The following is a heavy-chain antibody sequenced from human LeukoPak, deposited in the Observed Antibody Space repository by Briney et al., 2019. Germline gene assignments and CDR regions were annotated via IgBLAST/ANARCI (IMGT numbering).Heavy chain of an antibody. V-gene: IGHV3-48*04. CDR2: ISSSGSTI. CDR1: GFTFSSYW. D-gene: IGHD5-12*01. J-gene: IGHJ4*02. CDR3: ARDRYSGYDNYFDY. Sequence: GWSLRLSCAASGFTFSSYWMHWVRQAPGKGLEWVSYISSSGSTIYYADSVKGRFTISRDNAKNSLYLQMNSLRAEDTAVYYCARDRYSGYDNYFDYWGQGTLVIVSS.